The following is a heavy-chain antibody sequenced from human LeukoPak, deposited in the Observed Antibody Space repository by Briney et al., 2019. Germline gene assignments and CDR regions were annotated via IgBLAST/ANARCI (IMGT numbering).Heavy chain of an antibody. V-gene: IGHV3-21*04. CDR1: GFTFSSYS. Sequence: GGSLRLSCAASGFTFSSYSMNWVRQAPGKGLEWVSSISSSSSYIYYADSVKGRFTISRDSDSSTNTLYLQMNGLGAEDSAVYYCASDIFPSGQCTGGTCYGHDYWGQGSLVTVSS. CDR3: ASDIFPSGQCTGGTCYGHDY. CDR2: ISSSSSYI. D-gene: IGHD2-15*01. J-gene: IGHJ4*02.